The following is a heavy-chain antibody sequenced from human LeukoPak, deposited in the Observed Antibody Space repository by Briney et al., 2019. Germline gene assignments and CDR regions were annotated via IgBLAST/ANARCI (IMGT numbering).Heavy chain of an antibody. CDR2: IYYSGST. Sequence: SETLSLTCTVSGGSISSYYWSWIRQPPGKGLEWIGYIYYSGSTNYNPSLKSRVTISVDTSKNQFSLKLSSVTAADTAVYYCARQGHDYVWGSYRTGAFDIWGQGTMVTASS. V-gene: IGHV4-59*08. D-gene: IGHD3-16*02. CDR1: GGSISSYY. CDR3: ARQGHDYVWGSYRTGAFDI. J-gene: IGHJ3*02.